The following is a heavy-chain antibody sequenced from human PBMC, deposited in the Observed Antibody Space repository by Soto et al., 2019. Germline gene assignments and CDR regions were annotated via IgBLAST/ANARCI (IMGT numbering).Heavy chain of an antibody. CDR2: IIPILGIA. V-gene: IGHV1-69*02. CDR1: GGTFSSYT. CDR3: ATQADTAMDTDY. D-gene: IGHD5-18*01. Sequence: QVQLVQSGAEVKKPGSSVKVSCKASGGTFSSYTISWVRQAPGQGLEWMGRIIPILGIANYAQKFQGRVTITEDKSTSTAYMELSSLRSEDTAVYYCATQADTAMDTDYWGQGTLVTVSS. J-gene: IGHJ4*02.